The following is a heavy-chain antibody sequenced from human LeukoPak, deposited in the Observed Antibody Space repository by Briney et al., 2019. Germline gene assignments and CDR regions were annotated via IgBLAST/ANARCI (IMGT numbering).Heavy chain of an antibody. J-gene: IGHJ4*02. CDR2: IKQDGSEK. D-gene: IGHD3-9*01. CDR3: AGQIYDILTGYLTRFDY. CDR1: GFTFSSYW. Sequence: GGSLRLSCAASGFTFSSYWMSWVRQAPGKGLEWVAHIKQDGSEKYYVDSVKGRFTISRDNAKNSLYLQMNSLRAEDTAVYYCAGQIYDILTGYLTRFDYWGQGTLVTVSS. V-gene: IGHV3-7*01.